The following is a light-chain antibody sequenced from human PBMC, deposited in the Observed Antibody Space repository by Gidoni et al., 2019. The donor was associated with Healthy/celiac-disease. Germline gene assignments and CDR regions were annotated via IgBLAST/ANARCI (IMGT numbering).Light chain of an antibody. V-gene: IGKV4-1*01. Sequence: DIVMTQSPDSLARYLGERATNKNYLAWYQQKPGQPPKLLIYWASTRASGVPDRFSGSGSGTDFTLTISSLQAEDVAVYYCQQYYSTPRTFGQXTKVEIK. CDR2: WAS. J-gene: IGKJ1*01. CDR1: KNY. CDR3: QQYYSTPRT.